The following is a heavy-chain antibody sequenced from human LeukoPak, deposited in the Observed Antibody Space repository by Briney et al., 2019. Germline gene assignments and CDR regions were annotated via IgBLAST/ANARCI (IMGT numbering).Heavy chain of an antibody. CDR3: TTLGSSWALDYYYYMDV. Sequence: GGSLRLSCAASGFTFSNAWMSWVRQAPGKGLEWVGRIKSKTDGGTTDYAAPVKGRFTISRDDSKNTLYLQMNSLKTEDTAVYYCTTLGSSWALDYYYYMDVWGKGTTVTISS. CDR2: IKSKTDGGTT. CDR1: GFTFSNAW. D-gene: IGHD6-13*01. J-gene: IGHJ6*03. V-gene: IGHV3-15*01.